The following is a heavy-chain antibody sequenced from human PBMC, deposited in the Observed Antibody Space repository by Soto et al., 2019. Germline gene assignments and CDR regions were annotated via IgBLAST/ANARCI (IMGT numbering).Heavy chain of an antibody. CDR2: IGGSGGST. D-gene: IGHD3-22*01. CDR3: AKDQDYYDSSGYYLLDY. Sequence: GGSLRLSCAASGFTFSSYAMSWVRQAPGKGLEWVSAIGGSGGSTYYADSVKGRFTISRDNSKNTLYLQMNSLRAEDTAVYYWAKDQDYYDSSGYYLLDYWGQGTLVTVSS. J-gene: IGHJ4*02. V-gene: IGHV3-23*01. CDR1: GFTFSSYA.